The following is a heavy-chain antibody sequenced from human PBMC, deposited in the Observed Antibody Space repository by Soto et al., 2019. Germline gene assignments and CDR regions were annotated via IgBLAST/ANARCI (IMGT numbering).Heavy chain of an antibody. Sequence: SETLSLTCAVSGGSISSSNWWSWVRQPPGKGLEWIGEIYHSGSTNYNPSLKSRVTISVDKSKNQFSLKLSSVTAADTAVYYCARCIAAAGTRLDYYYGMDVWGQGTTVTVSS. D-gene: IGHD6-13*01. J-gene: IGHJ6*02. V-gene: IGHV4-4*02. CDR1: GGSISSSNW. CDR3: ARCIAAAGTRLDYYYGMDV. CDR2: IYHSGST.